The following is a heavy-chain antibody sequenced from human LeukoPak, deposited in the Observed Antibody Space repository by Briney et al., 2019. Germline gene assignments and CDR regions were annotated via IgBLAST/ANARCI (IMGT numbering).Heavy chain of an antibody. V-gene: IGHV4-61*03. CDR2: ISYSGST. CDR1: GGSVSSGSYY. J-gene: IGHJ4*02. CDR3: ARRDWVGTYLDY. D-gene: IGHD1-1*01. Sequence: SETLSLTCTVSGGSVSSGSYYWSWIRQPPGRALEWIGYISYSGSTNYNPSLRSRVTISLDTSTNHFSLRLSSVTAADTAVYYCARRDWVGTYLDYWGQGTLVTVSS.